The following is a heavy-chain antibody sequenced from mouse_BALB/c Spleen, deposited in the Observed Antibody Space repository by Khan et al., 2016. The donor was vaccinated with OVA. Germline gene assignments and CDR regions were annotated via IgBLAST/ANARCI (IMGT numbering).Heavy chain of an antibody. V-gene: IGHV1S137*01. D-gene: IGHD1-2*01. CDR3: ARPSTATAMDY. CDR1: GYTFTDYA. J-gene: IGHJ4*01. Sequence: VQLKESGAELVRPGVSVKISCKGSGYTFTDYAMHWVKQSHAKSLEWIGVISTYYGDASYNQTFKGKATMTVDKSSSTAYMELARLTSEDSAIYYCARPSTATAMDYWGQGTSVTVSS. CDR2: ISTYYGDA.